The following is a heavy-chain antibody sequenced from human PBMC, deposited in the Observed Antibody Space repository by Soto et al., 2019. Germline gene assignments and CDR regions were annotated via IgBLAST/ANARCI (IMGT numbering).Heavy chain of an antibody. J-gene: IGHJ4*02. Sequence: PGGSLRLSCAASGFTFSSYAMSWVRQAPGKGLEWVSAISGSGGSTYYADSVKGRFTISRDNSKNTLYLQMNSLRAEDTAVYYCAKDVYQLPRYCSGGSCPLFDYWGQGTLVTVSS. CDR2: ISGSGGST. D-gene: IGHD2-15*01. CDR1: GFTFSSYA. CDR3: AKDVYQLPRYCSGGSCPLFDY. V-gene: IGHV3-23*01.